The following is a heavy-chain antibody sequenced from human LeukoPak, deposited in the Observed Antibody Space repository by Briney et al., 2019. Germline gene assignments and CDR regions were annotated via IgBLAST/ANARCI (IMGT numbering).Heavy chain of an antibody. D-gene: IGHD3-22*01. CDR2: IYYSGST. CDR3: ARDPRSYYDSSGYHFDY. J-gene: IGHJ4*02. CDR1: GGSISSSSYY. V-gene: IGHV4-39*07. Sequence: SETLSLTCTVSGGSISSSSYYWGWIRQPPGKGLEWIGSIYYSGSTYYNPSLKSRVTISVDTSKNQFSLELSSVTAADTAVYYCARDPRSYYDSSGYHFDYWGQGTLVTVSS.